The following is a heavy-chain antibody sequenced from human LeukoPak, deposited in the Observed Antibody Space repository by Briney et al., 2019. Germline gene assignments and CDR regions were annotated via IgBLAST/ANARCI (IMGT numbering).Heavy chain of an antibody. Sequence: PGGSLRLSCTASGFTFDDYAMSWFRQAPGRGLEWVGFIRSKAYGGTTDYAASVNGRFSISMSDSKSIAYLQMNSLKTEDTAVYYCTRHDYGDGDFDYWGQGTLVTVSS. V-gene: IGHV3-49*03. CDR2: IRSKAYGGTT. CDR1: GFTFDDYA. J-gene: IGHJ4*02. CDR3: TRHDYGDGDFDY. D-gene: IGHD4-17*01.